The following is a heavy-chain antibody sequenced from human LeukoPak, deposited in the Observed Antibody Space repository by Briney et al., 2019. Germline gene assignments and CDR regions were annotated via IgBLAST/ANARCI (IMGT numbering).Heavy chain of an antibody. CDR2: IIPLFGTA. CDR3: AIGHGGNAPIDH. V-gene: IGHV1-69*13. CDR1: GGAFSGSA. J-gene: IGHJ4*02. Sequence: GASVKVSCKASGGAFSGSAITWVRQARGQGLEWMGGIIPLFGTANYAQKFRGRVTFTADGPTSTAYMDLSSLTSDDTAVYYCAIGHGGNAPIDHWGQGTLVTVSS. D-gene: IGHD4-23*01.